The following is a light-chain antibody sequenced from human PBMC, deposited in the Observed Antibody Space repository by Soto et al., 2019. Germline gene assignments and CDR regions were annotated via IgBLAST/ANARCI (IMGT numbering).Light chain of an antibody. CDR2: EVS. CDR3: SSYTSSSTYV. CDR1: SSDVGGYNY. J-gene: IGLJ1*01. Sequence: QSALTQPASVSGSPGQSITISCTGNSSDVGGYNYVSWYQQHPGKAPKLMIYEVSNRPLGVSNRFSGANSGNTASLTISGLQAEDEVDYYCSSYTSSSTYVFGTGTKLTVL. V-gene: IGLV2-14*01.